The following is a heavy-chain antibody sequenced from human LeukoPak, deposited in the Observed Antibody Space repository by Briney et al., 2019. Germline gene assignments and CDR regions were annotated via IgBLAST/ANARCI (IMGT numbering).Heavy chain of an antibody. V-gene: IGHV3-23*01. J-gene: IGHJ4*02. CDR2: FSGSGTGT. CDR1: GFTLSSYA. Sequence: GGSLRLSCAASGFTLSSYAMSWVRQAPGKGLEWVSAFSGSGTGTYYADSVKGRFTISGDNSKNTLYLQMNSLRAEDTAVYYCARSRRYGYFDYWGQGTLVTVSS. CDR3: ARSRRYGYFDY. D-gene: IGHD1-14*01.